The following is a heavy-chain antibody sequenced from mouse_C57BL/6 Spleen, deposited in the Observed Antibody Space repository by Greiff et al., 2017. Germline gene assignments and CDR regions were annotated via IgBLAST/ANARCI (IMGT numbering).Heavy chain of an antibody. CDR1: GYTFTSYW. CDR2: IDPSDSYT. CDR3: ARSEREGFAY. V-gene: IGHV1-69*01. Sequence: VQLQQPGAELVMPGASVKLSCKASGYTFTSYWMHWVKQRPGQGLEWIGEIDPSDSYTNYNQKFKGKSTLTVDKSSSTAYMQLSSLTSEDSAVYYCARSEREGFAYWGQGTLVTVSA. J-gene: IGHJ3*01.